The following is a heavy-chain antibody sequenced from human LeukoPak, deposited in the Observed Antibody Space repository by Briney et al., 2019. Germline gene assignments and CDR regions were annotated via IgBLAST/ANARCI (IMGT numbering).Heavy chain of an antibody. V-gene: IGHV1-2*02. Sequence: GASVKVSCKASGYTFTGYYMHWVRQAPGQGLEWMGWINPNSGGTNYAQKFQGRVTMTRDTSISTAYMELSRLRSDDTAVYYCARGDSSSWSFYYYYYYYMDVWGKGTTVTISS. CDR1: GYTFTGYY. D-gene: IGHD6-13*01. J-gene: IGHJ6*03. CDR2: INPNSGGT. CDR3: ARGDSSSWSFYYYYYYYMDV.